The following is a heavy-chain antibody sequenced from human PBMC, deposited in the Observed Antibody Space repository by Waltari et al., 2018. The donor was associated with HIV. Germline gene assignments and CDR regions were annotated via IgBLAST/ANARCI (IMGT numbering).Heavy chain of an antibody. CDR1: ASSFSSSG. CDR2: IRFDGTNI. CDR3: AKAFHGGNSGLES. D-gene: IGHD2-21*01. Sequence: QVRLLESGGGVVQPGGSLRLSCAASASSFSSSGMHWFRQAPGKGLEWVAFIRFDGTNIYYGESVKGRFTVSRDNSKNTLFLQMNSLTTEDTALYYCAKAFHGGNSGLESWGQGTLVAVSS. J-gene: IGHJ4*02. V-gene: IGHV3-30*02.